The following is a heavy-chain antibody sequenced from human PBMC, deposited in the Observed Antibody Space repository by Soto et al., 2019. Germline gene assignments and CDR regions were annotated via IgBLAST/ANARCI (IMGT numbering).Heavy chain of an antibody. J-gene: IGHJ3*02. D-gene: IGHD2-15*01. CDR3: ARHDGGSSHCSGGSCYSDNLFIDAFDI. CDR1: GFTFSDYY. Sequence: GGSLRLSCAASGFTFSDYYMSWIRQAPGKGLEWVSYISSSSSYTNYADSVKGRFTISRDNAKNSLYLQMNCVSAEDTAVYYCARHDGGSSHCSGGSCYSDNLFIDAFDIWGQGTMVTVSS. V-gene: IGHV3-11*06. CDR2: ISSSSSYT.